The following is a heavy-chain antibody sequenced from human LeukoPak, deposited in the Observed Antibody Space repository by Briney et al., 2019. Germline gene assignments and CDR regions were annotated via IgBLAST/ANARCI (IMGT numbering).Heavy chain of an antibody. Sequence: PSETLSLTCTVSGGSIIGSTSYWGWIRQPPGKGLVWIGIINCSGSTYYNPSLRSRVTISVDTSKNQFSLKLNSVTASDTAVYYCARGYDYWGQGTLVTVSS. CDR1: GGSIIGSTSY. CDR3: ARGYDY. CDR2: INCSGST. V-gene: IGHV4-39*01. D-gene: IGHD3-22*01. J-gene: IGHJ4*02.